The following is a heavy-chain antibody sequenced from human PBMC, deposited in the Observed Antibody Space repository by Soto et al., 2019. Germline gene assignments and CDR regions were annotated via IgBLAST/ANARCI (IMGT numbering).Heavy chain of an antibody. D-gene: IGHD2-2*01. CDR2: IDPSDSYS. V-gene: IGHV5-10-1*01. CDR1: GYIFATYW. J-gene: IGHJ6*02. CDR3: ARSVSFRYQLLNRGMDV. Sequence: PGESLKISCKGSGYIFATYWISWVRQMSGKGLEWMGRIDPSDSYSKYSPSFQGHVTISADKSISTAYLQWSSLKASDTAMYYCARSVSFRYQLLNRGMDVWGQGTTVTVSS.